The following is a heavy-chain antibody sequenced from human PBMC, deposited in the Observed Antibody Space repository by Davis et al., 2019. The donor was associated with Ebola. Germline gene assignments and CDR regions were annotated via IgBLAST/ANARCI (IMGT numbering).Heavy chain of an antibody. CDR3: ARMRNFDY. CDR2: ISSTGSVI. CDR1: GFTFSSYS. Sequence: GESLKISCEVSGFTFSSYSMNWVRQAPGKGLVWLSYISSTGSVIFQADSVRGRFTISRDNAKNSLYLQMDSLRDDDSAVYYCARMRNFDYWGQGTLVTVSS. J-gene: IGHJ4*02. V-gene: IGHV3-48*02.